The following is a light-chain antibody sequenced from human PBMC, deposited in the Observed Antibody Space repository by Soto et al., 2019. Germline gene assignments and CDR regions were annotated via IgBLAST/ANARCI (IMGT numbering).Light chain of an antibody. CDR3: QQYFNWPPYT. Sequence: EIVLTQSPATLSVSPGDRATLSCRASESVSSNVAWYQQKPGQTPRLLIYGASTRATGVPPRFSGSRSGTEFTLTISSVQSEDFAGYYCQQYFNWPPYTFGQGTKVDIK. CDR2: GAS. J-gene: IGKJ2*01. CDR1: ESVSSN. V-gene: IGKV3-15*01.